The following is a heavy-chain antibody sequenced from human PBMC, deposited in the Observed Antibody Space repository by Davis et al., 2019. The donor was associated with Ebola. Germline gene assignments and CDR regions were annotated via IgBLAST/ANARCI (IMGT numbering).Heavy chain of an antibody. CDR3: AKDLESAIPAGVLDGSRYDFYGLDV. D-gene: IGHD6-13*01. CDR1: GFTLTKYA. J-gene: IGHJ6*04. CDR2: VHGGNGNT. V-gene: IGHV1-3*01. Sequence: ASVKVSCKASGFTLTKYAIHWVRQAPGQRLEWMGWVHGGNGNTKYSQRFQGRVTITTDTSASTVYLDLTSLRSEDTAVYYCAKDLESAIPAGVLDGSRYDFYGLDVWGKGTAVSVSS.